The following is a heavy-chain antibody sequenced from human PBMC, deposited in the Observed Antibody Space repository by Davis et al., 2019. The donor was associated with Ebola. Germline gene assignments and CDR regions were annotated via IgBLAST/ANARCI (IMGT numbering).Heavy chain of an antibody. J-gene: IGHJ6*02. D-gene: IGHD1-14*01. Sequence: LRLSCTVSGGSISSGGYYWSWIRQHPGKGLEWIGYIYYSGSTYYNPSLKSRVTISVDTSKNQFSLKLSSVTAADTAVYYCARVNRYYYYGMDVWGQGTTVTVSS. V-gene: IGHV4-31*03. CDR3: ARVNRYYYYGMDV. CDR1: GGSISSGGYY. CDR2: IYYSGST.